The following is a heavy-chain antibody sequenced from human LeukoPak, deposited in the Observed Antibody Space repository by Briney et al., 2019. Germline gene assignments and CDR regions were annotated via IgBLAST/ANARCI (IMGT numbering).Heavy chain of an antibody. J-gene: IGHJ4*02. V-gene: IGHV3-7*01. Sequence: PGGSLRLSCAASGFTFSAYWMKWVRQAPGKGLVWVATIKGDGSETHYETSVKGRFTISRDNAKRSLYPQMTSLSVEDTAMYYCATSGGYWGQGTLVTVSS. CDR1: GFTFSAYW. CDR3: ATSGGY. CDR2: IKGDGSET. D-gene: IGHD3-16*01.